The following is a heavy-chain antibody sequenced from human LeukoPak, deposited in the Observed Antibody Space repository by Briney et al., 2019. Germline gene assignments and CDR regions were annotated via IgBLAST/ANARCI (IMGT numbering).Heavy chain of an antibody. CDR2: IKQDGSEK. CDR3: ARVRSAMVTGYFDY. V-gene: IGHV3-7*01. Sequence: PGGSLRLSCAVSGFTFSGFWMSWVRQAPGKGLEWVANIKQDGSEKYYVDSVKGRFTISRDNAKNSLYLQMNSLRAEDTAVYYCARVRSAMVTGYFDYWGQGTLVTVSS. J-gene: IGHJ4*02. D-gene: IGHD5-18*01. CDR1: GFTFSGFW.